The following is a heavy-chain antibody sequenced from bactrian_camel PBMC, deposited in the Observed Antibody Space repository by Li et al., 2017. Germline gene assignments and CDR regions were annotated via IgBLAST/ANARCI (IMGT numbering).Heavy chain of an antibody. J-gene: IGHJ6*01. CDR3: APKYYSSHYYFTWDFGY. CDR2: IYKDGVKT. D-gene: IGHD2*01. CDR1: GFTFRSYY. Sequence: HVQLVESGGDLVQPGGSLKLTCAASGFTFRSYYMSWVRQAPGKGLEWVSSIYKDGVKTYYASAVKGRFTISRDNAKNTVYLQMNSLKSEDTALYYCAPKYYSSHYYFTWDFGYWGQGTQVTVS. V-gene: IGHV3-2*01.